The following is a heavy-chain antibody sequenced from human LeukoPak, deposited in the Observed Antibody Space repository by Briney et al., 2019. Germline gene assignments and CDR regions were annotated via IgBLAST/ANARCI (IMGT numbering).Heavy chain of an antibody. V-gene: IGHV4-59*01. Sequence: SETLSLTCTVSGGSISSYYWSWIRQPPGKGLEWIGYIYYSGSTNYNPSLKSRVTISVDTPKNQFSLKLSSVTAADTAVYYCASNSVVPAASYAFDIWGQGTMVTVSS. D-gene: IGHD2-2*01. CDR3: ASNSVVPAASYAFDI. J-gene: IGHJ3*02. CDR1: GGSISSYY. CDR2: IYYSGST.